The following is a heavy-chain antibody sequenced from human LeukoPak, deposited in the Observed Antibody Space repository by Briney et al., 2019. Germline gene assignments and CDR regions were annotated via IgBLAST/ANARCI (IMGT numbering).Heavy chain of an antibody. Sequence: GGSLRLSCAASGFTFSSYNMNWVRQAPGKGLEWVSSISSSSSYIYYADSLKGRFTISRDNAKKSLYLQMNSLRAEDTAVYYCASQLPLDYYDSSGYYYWGQGTLVTVSS. J-gene: IGHJ4*02. CDR2: ISSSSSYI. CDR3: ASQLPLDYYDSSGYYY. CDR1: GFTFSSYN. V-gene: IGHV3-21*01. D-gene: IGHD3-22*01.